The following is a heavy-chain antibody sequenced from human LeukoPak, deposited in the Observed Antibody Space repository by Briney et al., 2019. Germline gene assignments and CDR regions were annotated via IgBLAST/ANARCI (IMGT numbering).Heavy chain of an antibody. CDR1: RFTVSAHF. D-gene: IGHD6-19*01. J-gene: IGHJ4*02. Sequence: GGSLRLSCAASRFTVSAHFMSWVRQAPGKGLEWVSVIYSGGDTYYADSVKGRFTISRDNSKNTLYLQMNSLRAEDTAVYYCARSTSAWHDFWGQGTLVTVS. CDR3: ARSTSAWHDF. CDR2: IYSGGDT. V-gene: IGHV3-53*01.